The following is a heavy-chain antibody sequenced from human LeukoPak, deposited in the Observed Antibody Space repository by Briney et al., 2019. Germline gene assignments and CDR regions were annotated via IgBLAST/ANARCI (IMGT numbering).Heavy chain of an antibody. CDR3: ARRAPYSYEWSTLDY. Sequence: SETLSLTCTVSCGSISSYYWSWIRQPPGKGLEWRGYIYYSGSTTYNPSLKSRVTISVDTSKTQFSLKLSSVTAADTAVYYCARRAPYSYEWSTLDYWGQGTLVTVSS. J-gene: IGHJ4*02. CDR2: IYYSGST. CDR1: CGSISSYY. V-gene: IGHV4-59*08. D-gene: IGHD5-18*01.